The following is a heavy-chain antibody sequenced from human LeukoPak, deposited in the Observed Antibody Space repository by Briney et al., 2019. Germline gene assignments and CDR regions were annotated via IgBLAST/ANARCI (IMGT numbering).Heavy chain of an antibody. CDR1: GGSINSGGYY. J-gene: IGHJ4*02. CDR2: IHYSGST. V-gene: IGHV4-31*03. Sequence: SETLSLTCTVSGGSINSGGYYWSWIRQHQGKGLVWIGYIHYSGSTNYNPSLKSRVTMSVDTAKNQFSLKVSSVTAADTAVYYCARARGYCSGGRCYLVDYWGQGTLVTVSS. CDR3: ARARGYCSGGRCYLVDY. D-gene: IGHD2-15*01.